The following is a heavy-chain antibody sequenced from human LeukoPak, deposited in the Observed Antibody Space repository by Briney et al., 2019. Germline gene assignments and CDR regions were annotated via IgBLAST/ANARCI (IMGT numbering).Heavy chain of an antibody. J-gene: IGHJ4*02. CDR2: ISYDGSNK. Sequence: GGSLRLSCAASGFTFSSYAMHWVRQAPGKGLEWVAVISYDGSNKYCADSVKGRFTISRDNSKNTLYLQMDSLRAEDTAVYYCARGSGSSSWYYFDYWGQGTLVTVSS. CDR1: GFTFSSYA. D-gene: IGHD6-13*01. V-gene: IGHV3-30-3*01. CDR3: ARGSGSSSWYYFDY.